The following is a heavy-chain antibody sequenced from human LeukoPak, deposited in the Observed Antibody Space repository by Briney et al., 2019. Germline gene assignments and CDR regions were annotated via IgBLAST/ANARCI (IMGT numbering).Heavy chain of an antibody. Sequence: SQTLSLTCTVSGGSISSGSYYWSWIRQPAGKGLEWIGRIYTSGSTNYNPSFKSRVTISVDTSKNQFSLKLSSVTAADTAVYYCAREVWSSGFVGSDYWGQGTLVTVSS. J-gene: IGHJ4*02. CDR2: IYTSGST. D-gene: IGHD3-22*01. CDR3: AREVWSSGFVGSDY. CDR1: GGSISSGSYY. V-gene: IGHV4-61*02.